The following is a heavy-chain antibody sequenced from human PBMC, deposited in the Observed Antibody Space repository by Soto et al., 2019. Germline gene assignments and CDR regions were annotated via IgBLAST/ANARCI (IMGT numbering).Heavy chain of an antibody. Sequence: GGSLRLSCSASGFTFSGSDIHWVRQASGRGLEWLGRIRSKPNNFATVYGESVRGRVTFSRDDSQNTAYLQLNSLKSDDTAVYYCARHSSWSYGMDAWGLGTTVTVSS. J-gene: IGHJ6*02. CDR2: IRSKPNNFAT. D-gene: IGHD3-3*01. V-gene: IGHV3-73*01. CDR1: GFTFSGSD. CDR3: ARHSSWSYGMDA.